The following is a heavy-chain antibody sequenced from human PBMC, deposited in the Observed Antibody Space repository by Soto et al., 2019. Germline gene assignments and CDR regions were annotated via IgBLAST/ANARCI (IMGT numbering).Heavy chain of an antibody. CDR1: GGSISSYY. D-gene: IGHD3-3*01. V-gene: IGHV4-59*08. CDR2: IYYSGST. J-gene: IGHJ6*03. Sequence: PSETLSLTCTVSGGSISSYYWSWIRQPPGKGLEWIGYIYYSGSTNYNPSLKSRVTISVDTSKNQFSLKLSSVTAADTAVYYCARLDPITIFGVVIAPNYYYYYLDIWGKGTTVNVSS. CDR3: ARLDPITIFGVVIAPNYYYYYLDI.